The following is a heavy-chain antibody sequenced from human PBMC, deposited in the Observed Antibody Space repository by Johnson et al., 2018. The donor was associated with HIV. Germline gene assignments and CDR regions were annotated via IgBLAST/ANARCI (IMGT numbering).Heavy chain of an antibody. CDR1: GFTFSSYW. V-gene: IGHV3-7*01. CDR3: AREVAAVGDAFDI. CDR2: IKQDGSEK. J-gene: IGHJ3*02. Sequence: EVQVVESGGGLVQPGGSLRLSCAASGFTFSSYWMSWVRQAPGKGLEWVANIKQDGSEKYYVDSVKGRFTISRDNAKNSLYLQMNSLRAEDTAVYYCAREVAAVGDAFDIWGQGTMVTVSS. D-gene: IGHD6-13*01.